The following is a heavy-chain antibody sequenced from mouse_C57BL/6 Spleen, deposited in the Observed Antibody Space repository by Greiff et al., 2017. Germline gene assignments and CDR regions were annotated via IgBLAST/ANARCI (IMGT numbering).Heavy chain of an antibody. V-gene: IGHV1-4*01. CDR1: GYTFTSYT. CDR2: INPSSGYT. D-gene: IGHD2-3*01. J-gene: IGHJ3*01. CDR3: ARSPYDGYYAAWFAY. Sequence: QVHVKQSGAELARPGASVKMSCKASGYTFTSYTMHWVKQRPGQGLEWIGYINPSSGYTKYNQKFKDKATLTADKSSSTAYMQLSSLTSEDSAVYYCARSPYDGYYAAWFAYWGQGTLVTVSA.